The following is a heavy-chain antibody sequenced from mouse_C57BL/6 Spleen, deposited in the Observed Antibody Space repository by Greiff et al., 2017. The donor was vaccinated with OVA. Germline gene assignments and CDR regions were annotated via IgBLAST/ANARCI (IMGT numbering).Heavy chain of an antibody. D-gene: IGHD1-3*01. Sequence: QVQLQQSGAELVRPGTSVKMSCKASGYTFTNYWIGWAKQRPGHGLEWIGDIYPGGGYTNYNEKFKGKATLTVDTSSSTAYMQLSSLTSEDAAIYDCVIVVVWAMDYWGQGTSVTVSS. CDR3: VIVVVWAMDY. CDR2: IYPGGGYT. V-gene: IGHV1-63*01. CDR1: GYTFTNYW. J-gene: IGHJ4*01.